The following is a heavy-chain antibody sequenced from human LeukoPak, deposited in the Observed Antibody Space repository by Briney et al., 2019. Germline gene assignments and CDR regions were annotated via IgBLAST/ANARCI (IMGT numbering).Heavy chain of an antibody. J-gene: IGHJ4*02. Sequence: GGSLRLSCAASGFTFSSYSMNWVRQAPGKGLDWVSSISSSSTYIYYADSVKGRFTISRDNAENSLYLQVNSLSAEDTAVYYCARNGVPAAADYWGQGTVVTVSS. CDR3: ARNGVPAAADY. V-gene: IGHV3-21*01. CDR2: ISSSSTYI. CDR1: GFTFSSYS. D-gene: IGHD2-2*01.